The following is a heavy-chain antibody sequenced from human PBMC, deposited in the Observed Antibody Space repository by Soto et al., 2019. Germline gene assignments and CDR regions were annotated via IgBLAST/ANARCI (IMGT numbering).Heavy chain of an antibody. CDR3: ARARGDIVLMVYAFDY. CDR1: GFTFSSYS. J-gene: IGHJ4*02. Sequence: EVQLVESGGGLVKPGGSLRLSCAASGFTFSSYSMNWVRQAPGKGLEWVSSISSSGSTIYYADSVKGRFTISRDNAKNSLYLQMNSLRAEDTAVYYCARARGDIVLMVYAFDYWGQGTLVTVSS. V-gene: IGHV3-21*04. D-gene: IGHD2-8*01. CDR2: ISSSGSTI.